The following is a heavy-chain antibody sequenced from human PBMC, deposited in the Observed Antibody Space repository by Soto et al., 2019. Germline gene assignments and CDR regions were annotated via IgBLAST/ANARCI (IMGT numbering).Heavy chain of an antibody. CDR3: AKGSTTMIYYFYYYMDV. V-gene: IGHV3-23*01. Sequence: PGGSLRLSCAASGFTFSSYAMSWVRQAPGKGLEWVSAISSTGGSTYYADSVKGRFTISRDNSRNTLYLQMNSLRAEDTAVYYCAKGSTTMIYYFYYYMDVRGKGTTVTVSS. J-gene: IGHJ6*03. CDR1: GFTFSSYA. D-gene: IGHD3-22*01. CDR2: ISSTGGST.